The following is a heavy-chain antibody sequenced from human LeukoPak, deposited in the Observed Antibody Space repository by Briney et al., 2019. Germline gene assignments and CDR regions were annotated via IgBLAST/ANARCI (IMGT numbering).Heavy chain of an antibody. D-gene: IGHD2-15*01. CDR3: ARDRDCSGGSCYSDSAFDI. V-gene: IGHV4-38-2*02. Sequence: PSETLSLTCTVSGYSISSGYYWGWIRQPPGKGLEWIGYIYYSGSTNYNPSLKSRVTISVDTSKNQFSLKLSSVTAADTAVYYCARDRDCSGGSCYSDSAFDIWGQGTMVTVSS. CDR1: GYSISSGYY. CDR2: IYYSGST. J-gene: IGHJ3*02.